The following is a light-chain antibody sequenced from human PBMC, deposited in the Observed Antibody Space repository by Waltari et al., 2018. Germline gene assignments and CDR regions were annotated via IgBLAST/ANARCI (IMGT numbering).Light chain of an antibody. J-gene: IGKJ4*01. CDR3: QQYYTMPLS. Sequence: DILMTQSPDSLSVSLGERATIFCKSSPSLLYGSKNQDHLAWYQQRPGHPPKLLIYWASTRESGVPDRFTGGGSGTDFTLTISSLQAEDAAIYFCQQYYTMPLSFGGGTRVEIK. CDR2: WAS. CDR1: PSLLYGSKNQDH. V-gene: IGKV4-1*01.